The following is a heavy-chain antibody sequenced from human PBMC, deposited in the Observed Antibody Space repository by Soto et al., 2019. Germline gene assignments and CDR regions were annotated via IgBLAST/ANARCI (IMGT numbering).Heavy chain of an antibody. J-gene: IGHJ4*02. D-gene: IGHD5-18*01. CDR3: AKNGLWVDTAMANDY. CDR2: ISGSGGST. V-gene: IGHV3-23*01. Sequence: GGSLRLSCAASGFTFSSYAMSWVRQAPGKGLEWVSAISGSGGSTYYADSGKGRFTISRDNSKNTLYLQMNSLRAEDTAVYYCAKNGLWVDTAMANDYWGQGTLVTVSS. CDR1: GFTFSSYA.